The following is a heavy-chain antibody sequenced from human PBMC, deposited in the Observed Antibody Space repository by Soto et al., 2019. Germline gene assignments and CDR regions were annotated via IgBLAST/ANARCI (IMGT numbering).Heavy chain of an antibody. J-gene: IGHJ6*02. Sequence: QVQLVQSGAEVKKPGSSVKVSCKASGGTFSSYAISWVRQAPGQGLEWMGGIIPIFGTANYAQKFQGRVTITADESTSTAYMELSSLRSEDTAVYYCARRGYSYGLDYYYGMDVWGQGTTVTVSS. CDR3: ARRGYSYGLDYYYGMDV. D-gene: IGHD5-18*01. V-gene: IGHV1-69*12. CDR1: GGTFSSYA. CDR2: IIPIFGTA.